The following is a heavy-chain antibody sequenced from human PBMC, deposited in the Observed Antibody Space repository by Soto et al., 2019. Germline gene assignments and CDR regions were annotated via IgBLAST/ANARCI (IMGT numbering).Heavy chain of an antibody. CDR3: ARDAPMITFGGVIV. Sequence: GGSLRLSCAASGFTFSSYAMHWVRQAPGKGLEWVAVISYDGSNKYYADSVKGRFTISRDNSKNTLYLQMNSLRAEDTAVYYCARDAPMITFGGVIVWGQGTLVTVSS. J-gene: IGHJ4*02. CDR1: GFTFSSYA. CDR2: ISYDGSNK. V-gene: IGHV3-30-3*01. D-gene: IGHD3-16*02.